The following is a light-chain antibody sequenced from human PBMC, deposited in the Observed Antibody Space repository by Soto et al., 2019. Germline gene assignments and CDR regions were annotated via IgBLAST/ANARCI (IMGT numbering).Light chain of an antibody. V-gene: IGKV3-20*01. J-gene: IGKJ1*01. CDR3: QHYITSLTT. CDR1: QSVTSNY. CDR2: GAS. Sequence: EIVLTQSPGTLSLSPGERATLSCGASQSVTSNYLAWYQQKPGQAPRLLIYGASRRATGVPDRFIGSGSGTDFTLTISRLEPEDVAVYYCQHYITSLTTFGQGTKVEVK.